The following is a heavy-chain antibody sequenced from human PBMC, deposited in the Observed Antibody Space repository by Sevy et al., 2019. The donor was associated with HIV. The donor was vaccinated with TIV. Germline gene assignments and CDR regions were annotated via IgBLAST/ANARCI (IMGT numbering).Heavy chain of an antibody. CDR3: ALERLSSDVAEYFQN. Sequence: GGSLRLSCTASGFTFSSYAMSWVRQAPGKGLEWVATISFDGSNKHYADSVKGRFTISRDNSQNSLYLQMNSLRTEDTAVYYCALERLSSDVAEYFQNWGQGTLVTVSS. CDR1: GFTFSSYA. J-gene: IGHJ1*01. D-gene: IGHD1-1*01. V-gene: IGHV3-30-3*01. CDR2: ISFDGSNK.